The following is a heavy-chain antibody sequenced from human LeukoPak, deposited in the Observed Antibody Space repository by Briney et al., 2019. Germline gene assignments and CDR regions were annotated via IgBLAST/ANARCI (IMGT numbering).Heavy chain of an antibody. Sequence: SETLSLTCTVSGGSIISYYWSWIRQPPGKGLEWIGYIYYSGSTNYNPSLKSRVTISVDTSKNQFSLKLSSVTAADTALYYCARLGYYDSSGDYVSPSIDYWGQGILVTVPS. V-gene: IGHV4-59*08. CDR3: ARLGYYDSSGDYVSPSIDY. CDR1: GGSIISYY. CDR2: IYYSGST. D-gene: IGHD3-22*01. J-gene: IGHJ4*02.